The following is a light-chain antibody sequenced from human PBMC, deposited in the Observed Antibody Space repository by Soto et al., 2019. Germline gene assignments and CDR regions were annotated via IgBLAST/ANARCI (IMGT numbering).Light chain of an antibody. CDR3: QQRINWPVT. CDR1: QSVSSY. CDR2: DAS. Sequence: VLSQSPATLSLSPGERATLSCRASQSVSSYLAWYQQKPGQAPRLLIYDASNRATGIPARFSGSGSGTDFTLTISSLEPEDFAVYYCQQRINWPVTFAAGTQVDIK. J-gene: IGKJ4*01. V-gene: IGKV3-11*01.